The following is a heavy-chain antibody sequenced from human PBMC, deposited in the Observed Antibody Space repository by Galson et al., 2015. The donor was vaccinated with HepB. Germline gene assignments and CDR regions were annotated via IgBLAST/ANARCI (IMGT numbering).Heavy chain of an antibody. D-gene: IGHD3-10*01. V-gene: IGHV1-18*01. Sequence: SVKVSCKASGYIFSNHVISWVRQAPGQGLEWMGWVSPYNGDTDYEQKFQGRVTMTTDTSTTTAYMELRSLRSDDTAVYSCARVAMSNYYFDYGAREPWSPSPQ. J-gene: IGHJ4*02. CDR1: GYIFSNHV. CDR2: VSPYNGDT. CDR3: ARVAMSNYYFD.